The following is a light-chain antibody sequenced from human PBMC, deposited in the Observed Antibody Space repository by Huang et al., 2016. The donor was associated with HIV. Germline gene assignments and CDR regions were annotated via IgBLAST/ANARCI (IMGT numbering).Light chain of an antibody. J-gene: IGKJ1*01. Sequence: DIVMTQSPDSLAVSLGERAAINCKSSQSVLYSSNNKNYLAWYQQKPGQPPKLLIYWASTRESGVPYRFSGSGSETDFTLTISSLKAEDAAVYYCQQYYSTPLTFGQGTKVEIK. CDR3: QQYYSTPLT. V-gene: IGKV4-1*01. CDR2: WAS. CDR1: QSVLYSSNNKNY.